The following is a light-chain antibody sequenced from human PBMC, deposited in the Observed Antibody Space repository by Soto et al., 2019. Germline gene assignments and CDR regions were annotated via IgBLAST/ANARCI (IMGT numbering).Light chain of an antibody. CDR2: EGN. J-gene: IGLJ2*01. V-gene: IGLV2-23*01. CDR1: SSDVGTYNL. CDR3: CSYAGSSTVI. Sequence: QSALTQPASVSGSPGQSITISCTGTSSDVGTYNLVSWYQQHPGKVPKLMIYEGNKRPSGVSNRFSGSKSGNTASLTISGLQAEDEADYYCCSYAGSSTVIFGGETNLTVL.